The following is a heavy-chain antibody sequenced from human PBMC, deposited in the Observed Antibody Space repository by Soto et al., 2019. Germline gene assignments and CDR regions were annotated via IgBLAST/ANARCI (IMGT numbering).Heavy chain of an antibody. D-gene: IGHD6-13*01. Sequence: EVQLVESGGGLVQPGGSLRLSCAASGFTFSSYWMSWVRQTPGKGLEWVASIKQDGSEKYYVDSVKGRFTISRDNAKNSLYLQINRLRAEDSAVYYCARDRSAASWGQGTLVTVSS. V-gene: IGHV3-7*04. CDR2: IKQDGSEK. CDR1: GFTFSSYW. J-gene: IGHJ5*02. CDR3: ARDRSAAS.